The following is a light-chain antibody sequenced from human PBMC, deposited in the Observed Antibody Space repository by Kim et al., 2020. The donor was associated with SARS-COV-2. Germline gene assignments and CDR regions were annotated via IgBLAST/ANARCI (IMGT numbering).Light chain of an antibody. CDR2: QDT. CDR1: NLCNRY. J-gene: IGLJ2*01. CDR3: QAGDSNTGV. V-gene: IGLV3-1*01. Sequence: SYELTQPPSVSVSPGQTASITCSGDNLCNRYTSWYRHKAGQSPELIIYQDTKRPSGIPERYSASNSGNTATLTITETQSVDEADYFCQAGDSNTGVFGGG.